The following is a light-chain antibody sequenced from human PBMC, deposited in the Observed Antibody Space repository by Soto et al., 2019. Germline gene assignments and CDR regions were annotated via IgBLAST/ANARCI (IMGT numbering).Light chain of an antibody. Sequence: DIQMTQSPSSLSASVGDTVTITCQASQDITNHLNWYQHKPGKAPNLLIYDASHLETGVPSRFTGSVSGTYFTLTISILQSEDIAPYYCQKYDGVPQFGPGTRVDF. CDR1: QDITNH. V-gene: IGKV1-33*01. CDR3: QKYDGVPQ. J-gene: IGKJ3*01. CDR2: DAS.